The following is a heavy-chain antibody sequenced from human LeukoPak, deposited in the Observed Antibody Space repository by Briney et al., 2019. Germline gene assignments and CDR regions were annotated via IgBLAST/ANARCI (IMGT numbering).Heavy chain of an antibody. CDR2: ISISSSYI. V-gene: IGHV3-21*01. J-gene: IGHJ1*01. CDR3: ARDLGAAAEYFQH. CDR1: GFTFSNYN. D-gene: IGHD6-13*01. Sequence: GGSLRLSCAASGFTFSNYNMNWVRQAPGKGLEWVSSISISSSYISYADSVKGRFTISRDNAKNSLYLQMNSLRAEDTAVYYCARDLGAAAEYFQHWGQGTLVTVSS.